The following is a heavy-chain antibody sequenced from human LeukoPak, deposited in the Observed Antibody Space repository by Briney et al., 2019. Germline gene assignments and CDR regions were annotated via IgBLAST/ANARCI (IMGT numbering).Heavy chain of an antibody. J-gene: IGHJ6*03. CDR2: ICYDGSNK. D-gene: IGHD3-10*01. Sequence: GGSVRLSCAASGFTFSSYGIHWVRQAPGKGLEWVAIICYDGSNKYYADSVKGRFTISRDNSKHTLFLQMNSLRAEDTAVYYCAKGGSGQRIGYYHYYMDVWGKGTTVTVSS. CDR3: AKGGSGQRIGYYHYYMDV. CDR1: GFTFSSYG. V-gene: IGHV3-33*06.